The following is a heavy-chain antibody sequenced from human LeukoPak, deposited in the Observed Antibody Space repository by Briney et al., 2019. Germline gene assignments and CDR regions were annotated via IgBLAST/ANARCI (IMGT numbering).Heavy chain of an antibody. J-gene: IGHJ3*02. V-gene: IGHV3-30*03. D-gene: IGHD3-22*01. CDR1: GFTFSDYG. Sequence: GGSLRLTCAASGFTFSDYGMHWVRQAPGKGLECVAVISYDGSDKYYADSVKGRFTISRDNAKNSLYLQMNSLRAEDTAVYYCARDLGSSGDGAFDIWGQGTMVTVSS. CDR2: ISYDGSDK. CDR3: ARDLGSSGDGAFDI.